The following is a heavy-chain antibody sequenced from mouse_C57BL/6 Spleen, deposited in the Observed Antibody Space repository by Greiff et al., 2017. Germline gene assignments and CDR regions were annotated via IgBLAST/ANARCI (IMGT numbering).Heavy chain of an antibody. V-gene: IGHV1-5*01. Sequence: VQLQQSGTVLARPGASVKMSCNTSGYTFTSYWMHWVKQRPGQGLEWIGAIYPGNSDTSYNQKFKGKAKLTAVTSASTAYMELSSLTNEDSAVYYCTRSPGSSYRYYFDYWGQGTTLTVSS. CDR3: TRSPGSSYRYYFDY. CDR2: IYPGNSDT. D-gene: IGHD1-1*01. CDR1: GYTFTSYW. J-gene: IGHJ2*01.